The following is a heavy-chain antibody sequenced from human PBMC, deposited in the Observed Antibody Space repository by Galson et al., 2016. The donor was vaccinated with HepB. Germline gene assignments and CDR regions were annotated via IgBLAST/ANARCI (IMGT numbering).Heavy chain of an antibody. CDR3: ASLRFYSRNH. CDR2: MGPDGSET. D-gene: IGHD3-22*01. CDR1: GLNFNIQC. Sequence: SLRLSCATSGLNFNIQCMTWVRQAPGRGLEWVANMGPDGSETYYADSMKGRFIITRDNAKESFYLQMNNLRAEDSAVYYCASLRFYSRNHWGQGTLVTVSS. J-gene: IGHJ4*02. V-gene: IGHV3-7*01.